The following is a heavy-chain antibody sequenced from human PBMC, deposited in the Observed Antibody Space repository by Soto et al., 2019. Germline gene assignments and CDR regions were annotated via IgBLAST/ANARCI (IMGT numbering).Heavy chain of an antibody. CDR2: INAGKGNT. CDR3: ARYPPLGYCSSTSCYVSDFYGMDV. Sequence: QVQLVQSGAEVKKPGASVKVSCKASGYTFTSYAVHWVRQAPGQRLEWMGWINAGKGNTKYSQKVQGRVTITRDTSGSTAYMELSSLRSDDTAVYFCARYPPLGYCSSTSCYVSDFYGMDVWGQGTTVTVSS. CDR1: GYTFTSYA. D-gene: IGHD2-2*01. V-gene: IGHV1-3*01. J-gene: IGHJ6*02.